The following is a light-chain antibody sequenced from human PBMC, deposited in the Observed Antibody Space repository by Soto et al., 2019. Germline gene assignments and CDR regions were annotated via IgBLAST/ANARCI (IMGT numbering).Light chain of an antibody. J-gene: IGLJ2*01. CDR1: SSDIGGYNY. V-gene: IGLV2-14*01. CDR3: CSYTSSSTRV. CDR2: EVV. Sequence: QSALTQPASVSGSPGQSITISCTGTSSDIGGYNYVSWYQQHPGKAPKLMIYEVVNRPSGASNRFSGSKSGNTASLTISGLQAEDEADYYCCSYTSSSTRVFGGGTKVTVL.